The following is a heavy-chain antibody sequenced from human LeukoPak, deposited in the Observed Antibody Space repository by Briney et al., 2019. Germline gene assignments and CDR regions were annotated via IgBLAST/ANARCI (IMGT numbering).Heavy chain of an antibody. CDR1: GFTFDDYG. V-gene: IGHV3-20*04. CDR3: ASSRGYTYYYYMDV. J-gene: IGHJ6*03. CDR2: INWNGGST. Sequence: PGGSLRLSCAASGFTFDDYGMSWVRQAPGKGLEWVSGINWNGGSTGYADSVKGRFTISRDNAKNSLYLQMNSLRGEDTALYYCASSRGYTYYYYMDVWGKGTTVTVSS. D-gene: IGHD5-12*01.